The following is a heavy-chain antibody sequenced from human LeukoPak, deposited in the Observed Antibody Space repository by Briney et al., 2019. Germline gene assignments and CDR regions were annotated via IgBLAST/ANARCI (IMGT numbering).Heavy chain of an antibody. V-gene: IGHV4-34*01. CDR3: AREGSSGRVAEAFDY. Sequence: SETLSLTCAVYGGSFSGYYWSWIRQPPGKGLEWIGEINHSGSTNYNPSLKSRVTISVDTSKNQFSLKLSSVTAADTAVYYCAREGSSGRVAEAFDYWGQGTLVTVPS. D-gene: IGHD3-16*01. CDR2: INHSGST. J-gene: IGHJ4*02. CDR1: GGSFSGYY.